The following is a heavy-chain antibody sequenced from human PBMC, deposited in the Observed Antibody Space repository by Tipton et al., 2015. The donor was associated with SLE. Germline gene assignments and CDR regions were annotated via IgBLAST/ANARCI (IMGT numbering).Heavy chain of an antibody. CDR3: ATNWGWDSRPWVTPFDY. J-gene: IGHJ4*02. Sequence: LRLSCTVSGGSISSYYWSWIRQPPGKGLEWIGEINHSGSTNYNPSLKSRVTISVDTSKNQFSLKLSSVTAADTAVYYCATNWGWDSRPWVTPFDYWGQGTLVTVSS. V-gene: IGHV4-34*01. D-gene: IGHD7-27*01. CDR2: INHSGST. CDR1: GGSISSYY.